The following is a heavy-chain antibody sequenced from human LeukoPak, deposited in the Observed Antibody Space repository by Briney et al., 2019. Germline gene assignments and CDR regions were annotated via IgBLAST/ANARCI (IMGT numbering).Heavy chain of an antibody. J-gene: IGHJ5*02. Sequence: GASVKVSCKASGYTFTGYYMHWVRQAPGQGLEWMGGIIPIFGTANYAQKFQGRVTITTDESTSTAYMELSSLRSEDTAVYYCARWVAAAGTVWFDPWGQGTLVTVSS. CDR2: IIPIFGTA. V-gene: IGHV1-69*05. CDR3: ARWVAAAGTVWFDP. D-gene: IGHD6-13*01. CDR1: GYTFTGYY.